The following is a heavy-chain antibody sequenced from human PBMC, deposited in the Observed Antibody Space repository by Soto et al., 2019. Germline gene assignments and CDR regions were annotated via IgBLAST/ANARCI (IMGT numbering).Heavy chain of an antibody. CDR2: IYYSGST. D-gene: IGHD6-19*01. CDR3: ARRNKDYSSGWYLWFDP. CDR1: GGSISSRNYY. J-gene: IGHJ5*02. V-gene: IGHV4-39*01. Sequence: ASETLSLTCTVSGGSISSRNYYWGWIRQPPGKGLEWIGSIYYSGSTYYNPSLKSRVTISVDTSKNQFSLKLSSVTAADTAVYYCARRNKDYSSGWYLWFDPWGQGTLVTVSS.